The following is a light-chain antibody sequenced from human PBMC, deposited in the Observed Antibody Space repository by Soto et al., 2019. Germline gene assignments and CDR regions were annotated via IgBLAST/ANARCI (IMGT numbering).Light chain of an antibody. Sequence: DIQLTQSPSSLSASVGDRVTITCRASQSIGKHLNWYQQKPGKAPKFLIYAASNLQSGVPSRFSGSGSGTDLTLTVNSLQPEDFATYYCQQGYTSAITFGQGTRLEIK. V-gene: IGKV1-39*01. J-gene: IGKJ5*01. CDR2: AAS. CDR1: QSIGKH. CDR3: QQGYTSAIT.